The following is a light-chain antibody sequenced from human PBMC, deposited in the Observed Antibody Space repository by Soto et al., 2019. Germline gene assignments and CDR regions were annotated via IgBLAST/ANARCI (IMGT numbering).Light chain of an antibody. CDR3: QQSYSIAWT. J-gene: IGKJ1*01. V-gene: IGKV1-39*01. CDR2: AAS. Sequence: DIQMTQSPSSLSASVGDRVTITCRASQGISTYLNWYQQKPGKAPKLLIYAASSLQSGVPSRFSGSGSETDFTLTISSLQPEDFATYSCQQSYSIAWTFGQGTKVVIK. CDR1: QGISTY.